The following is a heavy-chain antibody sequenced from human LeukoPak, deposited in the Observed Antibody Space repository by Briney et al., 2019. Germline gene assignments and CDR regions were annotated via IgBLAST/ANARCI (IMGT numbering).Heavy chain of an antibody. Sequence: PSETLSLTCTVSGGSISSGGSYWSWIRQHPGKGLEWIGYIWESGRIYYNPSLKSRVTITVETSKNQFSLKLSSVIDADTVVYYCARGDFDWLVFDYWGQGTLVTVSS. J-gene: IGHJ4*02. CDR2: IWESGRI. V-gene: IGHV4-31*03. D-gene: IGHD3-9*01. CDR3: ARGDFDWLVFDY. CDR1: GGSISSGGSY.